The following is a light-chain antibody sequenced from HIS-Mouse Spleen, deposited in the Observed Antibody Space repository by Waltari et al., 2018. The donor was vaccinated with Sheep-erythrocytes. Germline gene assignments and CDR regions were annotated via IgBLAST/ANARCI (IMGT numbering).Light chain of an antibody. CDR1: SSDVGSYNL. CDR3: CSYAGSYNHV. J-gene: IGLJ1*01. V-gene: IGLV2-23*01. Sequence: QSALTQPASVSGSPGQSITISCTGTSSDVGSYNLVSWYQQHPGKAPKLMIYEGSKRPSGVSNRFSGSKSGNTASLTISGLQAEDEADYYCCSYAGSYNHVFATGTKLTVL. CDR2: EGS.